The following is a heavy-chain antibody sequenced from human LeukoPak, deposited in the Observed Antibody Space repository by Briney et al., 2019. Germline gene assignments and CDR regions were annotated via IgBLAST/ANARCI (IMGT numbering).Heavy chain of an antibody. J-gene: IGHJ5*01. CDR1: GGSIITYY. Sequence: SETLSLTCSVSGGSIITYYWSWIRQPAGKGLEWIGRIYTSGTTNYNPSLKSRVTMSVDTSKNQFSLKLSSVTAADTTVYYCARKGSDTYNWFDSWGQGILVTVSS. V-gene: IGHV4-4*07. D-gene: IGHD3-10*01. CDR3: ARKGSDTYNWFDS. CDR2: IYTSGTT.